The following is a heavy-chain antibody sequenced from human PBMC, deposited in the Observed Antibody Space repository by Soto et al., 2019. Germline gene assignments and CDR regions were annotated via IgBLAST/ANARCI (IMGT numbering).Heavy chain of an antibody. Sequence: PSETLSLTCAVSGGSISSSNWWSWVRQPPGKGREWIGENNHTGSTNYNPSLKRRVSLSVDKSNNQFSLRLSSVTAAHTPVYYCARQRIPGYGMDVRRQGTTLTVSS. V-gene: IGHV4-4*02. J-gene: IGHJ6*02. CDR2: NNHTGST. CDR1: GGSISSSNW. D-gene: IGHD2-2*02. CDR3: ARQRIPGYGMDV.